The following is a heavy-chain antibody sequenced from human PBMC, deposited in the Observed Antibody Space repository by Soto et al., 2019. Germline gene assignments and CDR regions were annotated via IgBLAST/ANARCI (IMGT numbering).Heavy chain of an antibody. Sequence: VASVKVSCKASGYTFTSYGISWVRQAPGQGLEWMGWISAYNGNTNYAQKLQGRATMTTDTSTSTAYMELRSLRSDDTAVYYCARGYDILTGYYPFLFDYWGQGTLVTVSS. J-gene: IGHJ4*02. D-gene: IGHD3-9*01. CDR2: ISAYNGNT. CDR3: ARGYDILTGYYPFLFDY. V-gene: IGHV1-18*01. CDR1: GYTFTSYG.